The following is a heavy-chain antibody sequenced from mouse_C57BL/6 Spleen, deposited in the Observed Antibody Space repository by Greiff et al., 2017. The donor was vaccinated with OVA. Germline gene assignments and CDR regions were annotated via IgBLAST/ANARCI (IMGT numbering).Heavy chain of an antibody. Sequence: VQLQQPGPELVKPGASVKLSCKASGYTFTSYWMPWVKQRPGQSLEWIGTINPSDGGTNYNEKFKSQATLTVAKSSSTAYMQLSCLTSEDSAVYYCARSDYSRDYAMDYWGQGTSVTVSS. D-gene: IGHD2-5*01. V-gene: IGHV1-53*01. CDR1: GYTFTSYW. J-gene: IGHJ4*01. CDR3: ARSDYSRDYAMDY. CDR2: INPSDGGT.